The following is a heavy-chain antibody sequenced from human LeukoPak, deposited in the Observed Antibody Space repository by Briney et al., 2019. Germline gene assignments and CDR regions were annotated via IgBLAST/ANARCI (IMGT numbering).Heavy chain of an antibody. V-gene: IGHV3-7*01. CDR1: EFTFSSYW. CDR3: ATSQGTSSRYGNAFDI. J-gene: IGHJ3*02. Sequence: PAGSLRLSCAASEFTFSSYWMSWVRQAPGKGLGWVANIKQDGSEKYYVDSVKGRFTISRDNAKNSLYLQMNSLRVEDTAVYYCATSQGTSSRYGNAFDIWGQGTMITVSS. D-gene: IGHD6-13*01. CDR2: IKQDGSEK.